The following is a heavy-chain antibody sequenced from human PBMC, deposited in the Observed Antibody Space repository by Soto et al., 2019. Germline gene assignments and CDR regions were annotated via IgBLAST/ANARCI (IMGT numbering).Heavy chain of an antibody. D-gene: IGHD2-8*01. Sequence: EVQLVESGGGLVKPGGSLRLSCAASGFTFSSYSMNWVRQAPGQGLEWVSSISSSSSYIYYADSVKGRFTIYRDNAKNSLYLQMNSQRAEDTAVYYCARDADKNTVYATPVEYWGQGTLVTVSS. CDR2: ISSSSSYI. CDR3: ARDADKNTVYATPVEY. V-gene: IGHV3-21*01. J-gene: IGHJ4*02. CDR1: GFTFSSYS.